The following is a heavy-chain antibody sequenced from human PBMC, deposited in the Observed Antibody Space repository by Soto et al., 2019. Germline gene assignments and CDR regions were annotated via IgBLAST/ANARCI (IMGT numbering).Heavy chain of an antibody. J-gene: IGHJ6*02. CDR3: ARENLAAAGYYYYGMDV. CDR1: GYTFTSYY. CDR2: INPSGGST. D-gene: IGHD6-13*01. V-gene: IGHV1-46*01. Sequence: ASVKVSCKASGYTFTSYYMHWVRQAPGQGLEWMGIINPSGGSTSYAQKFQGRVTMTRDTSTSTVYMELSSLRSEDTAVYYCARENLAAAGYYYYGMDVWGQGTTVTVSS.